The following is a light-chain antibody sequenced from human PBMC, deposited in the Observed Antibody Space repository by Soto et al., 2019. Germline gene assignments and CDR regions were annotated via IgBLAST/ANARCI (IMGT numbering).Light chain of an antibody. J-gene: IGLJ2*01. CDR2: EVS. V-gene: IGLV2-23*02. Sequence: QSALTQPASVSGSPGQSITISCTGTSSDVGTYNLVSWYRHHPGSAPRLMIYEVSKWPLGVSNRFAGSKSGNTASLTISGLQAEDEGDYSCCSYAGSNTLLFGGGTKVTVL. CDR1: SSDVGTYNL. CDR3: CSYAGSNTLL.